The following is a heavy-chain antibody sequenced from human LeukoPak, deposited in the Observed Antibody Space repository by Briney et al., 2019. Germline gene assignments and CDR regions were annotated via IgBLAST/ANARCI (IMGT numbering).Heavy chain of an antibody. V-gene: IGHV3-33*01. J-gene: IGHJ4*02. Sequence: PGRSLRLSCAASGFTFSSYGMHWVRQAPGKGLECVAVIWYDGSNKYYADSVKGRFTISRDNSKNTLYLQMNSLRAEDTAVYYCARDRYYDSSGYSDFDYWGQGTLVTVSS. CDR3: ARDRYYDSSGYSDFDY. CDR2: IWYDGSNK. D-gene: IGHD3-22*01. CDR1: GFTFSSYG.